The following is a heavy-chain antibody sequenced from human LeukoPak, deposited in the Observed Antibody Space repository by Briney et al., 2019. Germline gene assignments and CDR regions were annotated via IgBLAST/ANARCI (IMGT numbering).Heavy chain of an antibody. V-gene: IGHV4-4*07. D-gene: IGHD3-9*01. J-gene: IGHJ3*02. CDR1: GGSFSGYY. Sequence: PSETLSLTCAVYGGSFSGYYWSWIRQPAGKGLEWIGRIYTSGSTNYNPSLKSRVTMSVDTSKNQFSLKLSSVTAADTAVYYCARDQGRYFDWLLLGAFDIWGQGTMVTVSS. CDR2: IYTSGST. CDR3: ARDQGRYFDWLLLGAFDI.